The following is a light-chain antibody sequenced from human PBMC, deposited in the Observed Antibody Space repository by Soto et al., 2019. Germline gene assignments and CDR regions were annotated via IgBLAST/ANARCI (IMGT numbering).Light chain of an antibody. CDR1: QSMTSW. V-gene: IGKV1-5*03. CDR3: QQYNSYPFT. J-gene: IGKJ3*01. CDR2: KAS. Sequence: DIQMTQSPSTLSASVGDRVTITCRASQSMTSWLAWYQQKPGKAPKLLIYKASSLESGVPSRFSGSGSGTEFTLTISSLQPDDFATYYCQQYNSYPFTFGPGTKEDIK.